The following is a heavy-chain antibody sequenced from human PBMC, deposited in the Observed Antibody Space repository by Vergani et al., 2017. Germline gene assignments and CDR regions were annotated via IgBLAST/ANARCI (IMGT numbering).Heavy chain of an antibody. D-gene: IGHD3-10*01. Sequence: QAQLAESGGGRVQPGRSLRLSCAASGFSFSSHAIHWVRQAPGKGLEWVAVISNDGSKKYYADSVKGRFTISRDNSKNTLGLQMNSLRTQDTAVYYCAKAGSVTSGSLQYNFYMDVWGKGTTVTVS. V-gene: IGHV3-30*18. CDR3: AKAGSVTSGSLQYNFYMDV. CDR1: GFSFSSHA. J-gene: IGHJ6*03. CDR2: ISNDGSKK.